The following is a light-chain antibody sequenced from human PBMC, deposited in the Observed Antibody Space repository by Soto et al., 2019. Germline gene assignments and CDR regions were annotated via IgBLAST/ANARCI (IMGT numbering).Light chain of an antibody. CDR3: QQYNSYA. J-gene: IGKJ1*01. CDR2: HAS. Sequence: DIQLTQSRSKLPPPLGDRVTIICRASQSISNWLAWYQQKPGTAPKVLIYHASNLQSGVPSRFSGSGSGTEFTLTISSLQPDDFATYYCQQYNSYAFGQGTKVDI. CDR1: QSISNW. V-gene: IGKV1-5*02.